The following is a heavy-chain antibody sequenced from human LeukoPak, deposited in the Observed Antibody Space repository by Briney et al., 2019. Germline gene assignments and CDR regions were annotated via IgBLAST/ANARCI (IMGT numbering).Heavy chain of an antibody. CDR1: GFTFSSYS. J-gene: IGHJ4*02. V-gene: IGHV3-21*01. CDR2: ISSSSSYI. Sequence: GGSLRLSCAASGFTFSSYSMNWVRQAPGKGLEWVSSISSSSSYIYYADSVKGRFTISRDNAKNSLYLQMNSLRAEDTAVYYCARDRVATDLLDYWGQGTLVTVSS. CDR3: ARDRVATDLLDY.